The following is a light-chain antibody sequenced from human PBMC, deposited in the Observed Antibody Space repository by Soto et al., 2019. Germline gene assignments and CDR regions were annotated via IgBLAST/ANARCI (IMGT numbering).Light chain of an antibody. CDR2: GTS. V-gene: IGKV3-15*01. CDR1: QNISRS. J-gene: IGKJ1*01. Sequence: EIILTQSPDTLSLSPGERATLSCRASQNISRSLAWYQQKPGQGPSLLIYGTSTRAGGVPARFSGGGSGTEFPPTIPSLQSEDDAVYYCHQYNGSPRTFGQGTKVDIK. CDR3: HQYNGSPRT.